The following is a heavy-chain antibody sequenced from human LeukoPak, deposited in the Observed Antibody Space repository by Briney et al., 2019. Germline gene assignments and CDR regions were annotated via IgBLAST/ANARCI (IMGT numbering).Heavy chain of an antibody. CDR1: GGTFSSYA. CDR3: ARDVLGGVVVPAAPDY. CDR2: INPNSGGT. Sequence: ASVKVSCKASGGTFSSYAISWVRQAPGQGLEWMGWINPNSGGTNYAQKFQGRVTMTRDTSISTAYMELSRLRSDDTAVYYCARDVLGGVVVPAAPDYWGQGTLVTVSS. J-gene: IGHJ4*02. V-gene: IGHV1-2*02. D-gene: IGHD2-2*01.